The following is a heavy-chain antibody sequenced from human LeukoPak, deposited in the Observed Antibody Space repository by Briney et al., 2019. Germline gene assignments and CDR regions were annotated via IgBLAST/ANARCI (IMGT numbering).Heavy chain of an antibody. J-gene: IGHJ4*02. CDR3: TTGGRRYFDWLNY. CDR2: IKSKTDGGTT. D-gene: IGHD3-9*01. CDR1: GFTFSDAW. V-gene: IGHV3-15*01. Sequence: MSGGSLRLSCAASGFTFSDAWMSWVRQAPGKGLEWVGRIKSKTDGGTTDYAAPVKGRFTISRDDSKNTLYLQMNSLKTEDTAVYYCTTGGRRYFDWLNYWGQGTLVTVSS.